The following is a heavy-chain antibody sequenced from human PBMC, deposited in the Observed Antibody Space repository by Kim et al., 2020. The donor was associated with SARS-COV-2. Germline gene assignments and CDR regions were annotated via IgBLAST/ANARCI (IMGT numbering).Heavy chain of an antibody. CDR3: ARGRGVDY. V-gene: IGHV3-7*04. J-gene: IGHJ4*02. Sequence: GNQKYYVDSAKGRFTISRDNAKNSVYLQMNSLRGEDTAVYYCARGRGVDYWGQGTLVTVSS. CDR2: GNQK.